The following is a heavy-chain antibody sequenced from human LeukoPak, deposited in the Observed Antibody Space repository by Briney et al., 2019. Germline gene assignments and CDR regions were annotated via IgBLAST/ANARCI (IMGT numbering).Heavy chain of an antibody. J-gene: IGHJ4*02. CDR2: IYYSGST. D-gene: IGHD5-18*01. Sequence: SETLSLTCTVSGGSISSGGYYWSWIRQHPGKGLEWIGYIYYSGSTYYNPSLKSRVTISVDTSKSQFSLKLSSVTAADTAVYYCARESYGRYYFDYWGQGTLVTVSS. V-gene: IGHV4-31*03. CDR3: ARESYGRYYFDY. CDR1: GGSISSGGYY.